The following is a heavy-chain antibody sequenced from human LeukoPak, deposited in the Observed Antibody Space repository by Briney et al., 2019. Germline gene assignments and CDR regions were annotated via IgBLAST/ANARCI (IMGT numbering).Heavy chain of an antibody. CDR3: ASSIAVAPLPFDY. J-gene: IGHJ4*02. D-gene: IGHD6-19*01. Sequence: SETLSLTCAVSGHSISSGYYWGWIRQPPGKGLEWIGSIYHSGNTYYNPSLKSRVTISVDTSKNQFSLKLSSVTAADTAVYYCASSIAVAPLPFDYWGQGTLVTVSS. CDR2: IYHSGNT. CDR1: GHSISSGYY. V-gene: IGHV4-38-2*01.